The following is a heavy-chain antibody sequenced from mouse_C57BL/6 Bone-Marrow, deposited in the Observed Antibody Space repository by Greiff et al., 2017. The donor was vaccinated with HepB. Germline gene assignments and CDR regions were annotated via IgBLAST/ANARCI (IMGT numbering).Heavy chain of an antibody. CDR3: ARITTNYAMYY. V-gene: IGHV3-8*01. CDR2: ISYSGST. Sequence: EVKLMESGPGLAKPSQTLSLTCSVTGYSITSDTWNWIRKFPGNKLEYMGYISYSGSTYYNPSLKSRISITRDTSKNQYYLQFNSVTTEDTATYYCARITTNYAMYYWGQGTSVTVSS. CDR1: GYSITSDT. J-gene: IGHJ4*01. D-gene: IGHD1-1*01.